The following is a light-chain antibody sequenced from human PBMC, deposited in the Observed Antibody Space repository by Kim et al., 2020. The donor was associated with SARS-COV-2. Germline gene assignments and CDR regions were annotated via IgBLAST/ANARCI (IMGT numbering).Light chain of an antibody. J-gene: IGKJ1*01. CDR2: RAS. CDR1: QSISYW. Sequence: DIQMTQSPSTLSASVGDSVTITCRATQSISYWLAWYQQKPGKAPTLLIYRASRLETGVPSRFTGSGYGTEFTLTISSLQPDDFATYYCQQYDSYWTFGQGTKVDIK. V-gene: IGKV1-5*03. CDR3: QQYDSYWT.